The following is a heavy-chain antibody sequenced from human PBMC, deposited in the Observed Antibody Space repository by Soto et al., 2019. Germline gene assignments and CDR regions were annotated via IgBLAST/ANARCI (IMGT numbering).Heavy chain of an antibody. Sequence: EVQLVESGGGLVQPGRSLRLSCAASGFTFDDYAMHWVRQAPGKGLEWVSGISWNSGSIGYADSVKGRFTISRDNAKNSLYLQMNSLRAEDTALYYCAKGGTGTEEGDYWGQGTLVTVSS. V-gene: IGHV3-9*01. CDR2: ISWNSGSI. D-gene: IGHD1-7*01. CDR1: GFTFDDYA. CDR3: AKGGTGTEEGDY. J-gene: IGHJ4*02.